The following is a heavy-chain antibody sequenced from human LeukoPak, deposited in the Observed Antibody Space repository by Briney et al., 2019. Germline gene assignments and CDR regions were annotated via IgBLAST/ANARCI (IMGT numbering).Heavy chain of an antibody. CDR3: ASPTVTTYLIDY. CDR2: INHSGST. Sequence: PSETLSLTCAVYGGSFSGYYWSWIRQPPGKGLEWIGEINHSGSTNYNPSLKSRVTISVDTSKNQFSLKLSSVTAADTAVYYCASPTVTTYLIDYWGQGTLVTVSS. V-gene: IGHV4-34*01. D-gene: IGHD4-17*01. CDR1: GGSFSGYY. J-gene: IGHJ4*02.